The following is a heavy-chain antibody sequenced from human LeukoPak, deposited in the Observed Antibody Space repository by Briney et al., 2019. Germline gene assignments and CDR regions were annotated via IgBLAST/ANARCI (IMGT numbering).Heavy chain of an antibody. J-gene: IGHJ4*02. D-gene: IGHD3-10*01. V-gene: IGHV4-59*01. CDR3: ASLNYHGSGSPFDY. Sequence: SETLSLTCTVSGGSISTYHWSWIRQPPGKGLEWIAYMYYSGRTDYNPSLKSRVTISVDTSKNQFSLKLSSVTAADTAIYYCASLNYHGSGSPFDYWGQGMLVTVSS. CDR1: GGSISTYH. CDR2: MYYSGRT.